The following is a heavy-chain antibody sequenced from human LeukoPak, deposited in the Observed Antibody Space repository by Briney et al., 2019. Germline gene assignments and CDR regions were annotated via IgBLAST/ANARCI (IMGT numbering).Heavy chain of an antibody. CDR2: ISGSSSYI. V-gene: IGHV3-21*01. CDR1: GFTFSSYS. D-gene: IGHD3-10*01. J-gene: IGHJ4*02. Sequence: GGSLRLSCAASGFTFSSYSMNWVRQAPGKGLEWVSSISGSSSYIYYADSVKGRFTISRDNAKNSLYLQMNSLRAEDTAVYCCASGLYGSGSYLGDYWGQGTLVTVPS. CDR3: ASGLYGSGSYLGDY.